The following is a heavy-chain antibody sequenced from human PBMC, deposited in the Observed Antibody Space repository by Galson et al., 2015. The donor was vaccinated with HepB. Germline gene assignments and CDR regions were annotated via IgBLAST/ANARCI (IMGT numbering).Heavy chain of an antibody. CDR1: GFTFKDYV. V-gene: IGHV3-23*01. CDR2: ISGSGGSI. D-gene: IGHD3-9*01. Sequence: SLRLSCAASGFTFKDYVMTWVRQTPGKGLEWVSAISGSGGSIYFPESVRGRFTISRDNSNDTLYLQMDSLRPEDTAVYFCGKDLKSATGLQIENWGQGTLVTVS. CDR3: GKDLKSATGLQIEN. J-gene: IGHJ4*02.